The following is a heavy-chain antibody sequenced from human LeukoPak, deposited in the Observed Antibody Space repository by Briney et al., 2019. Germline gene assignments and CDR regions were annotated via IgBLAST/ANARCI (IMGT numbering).Heavy chain of an antibody. D-gene: IGHD3-9*01. CDR3: ARTGAGWVLTDRLLRYFDWPQVRPPNWFDP. Sequence: SQTLSLTCAISGDSVSSNSAAWNWIRQSPSRGLEWLGRTYYRSKWYNDYAVSVKSRITINPDTSKNQFSLQLNSVTPEDTAVYYCARTGAGWVLTDRLLRYFDWPQVRPPNWFDPWGQGTLVTVSS. V-gene: IGHV6-1*01. CDR2: TYYRSKWYN. J-gene: IGHJ5*02. CDR1: GDSVSSNSAA.